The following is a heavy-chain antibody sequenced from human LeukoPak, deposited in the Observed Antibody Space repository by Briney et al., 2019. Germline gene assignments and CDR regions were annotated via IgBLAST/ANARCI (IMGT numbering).Heavy chain of an antibody. V-gene: IGHV3-48*01. Sequence: GGSLRLSCAASGFTFSSYSMNWVRQAPGKGLEWVSYISSSSSTIYYADSVKGRFTISRDNAKNSLYLQMNSLRAEDTAVYYCARDPKAYCGGDCYSPDYWGQGTLVTVSS. D-gene: IGHD2-21*02. CDR1: GFTFSSYS. CDR2: ISSSSSTI. CDR3: ARDPKAYCGGDCYSPDY. J-gene: IGHJ4*02.